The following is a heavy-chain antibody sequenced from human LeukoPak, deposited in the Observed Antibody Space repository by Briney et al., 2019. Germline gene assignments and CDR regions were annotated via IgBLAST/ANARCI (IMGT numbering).Heavy chain of an antibody. D-gene: IGHD3-10*01. CDR1: GFAVSSNY. CDR2: IYSGGTT. J-gene: IGHJ6*02. Sequence: GGSLRLSCAASGFAVSSNYMSWVRQAPGKGLEWVSVIYSGGTTYYTDSVKGRFTISRDNSKNTLYLQMNSLRVEDTAVYYCARDLEPTMVRGRNYYYYGMDVWGQGTTVTVSS. CDR3: ARDLEPTMVRGRNYYYYGMDV. V-gene: IGHV3-53*01.